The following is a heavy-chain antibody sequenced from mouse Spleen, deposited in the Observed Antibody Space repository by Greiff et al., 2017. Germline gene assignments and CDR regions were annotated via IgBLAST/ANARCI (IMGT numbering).Heavy chain of an antibody. J-gene: IGHJ3*01. Sequence: VQGVASGPELVKPGASVKISCKASGYSFSSSWMNWVKQRPGKGLEWIGRIYPGDGDTNYNGKFKGKATLTADKSSSTAYMQLSSLTSEDSAVYFCATKTARATYLAYWGQGTLVTVSA. CDR2: IYPGDGDT. D-gene: IGHD3-2*01. CDR3: ATKTARATYLAY. V-gene: IGHV1-82*01. CDR1: GYSFSSSW.